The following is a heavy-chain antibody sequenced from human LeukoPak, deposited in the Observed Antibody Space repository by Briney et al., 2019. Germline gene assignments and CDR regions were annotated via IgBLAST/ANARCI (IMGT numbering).Heavy chain of an antibody. CDR2: ISYGGSNK. Sequence: GGSLRLSCAASGFTFSSYAVHWVRQAPGRELEWVAGISYGGSNKYHAESVKGRFTISRDNSKNTLYLQMNSLRDEDTAIYYCATTYTTGWSKPFDYWGQGTLVTVSS. V-gene: IGHV3-30*01. CDR1: GFTFSSYA. J-gene: IGHJ4*02. D-gene: IGHD6-19*01. CDR3: ATTYTTGWSKPFDY.